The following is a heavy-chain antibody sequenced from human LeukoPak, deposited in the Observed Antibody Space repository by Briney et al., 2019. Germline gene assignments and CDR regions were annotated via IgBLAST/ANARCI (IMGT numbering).Heavy chain of an antibody. CDR3: ARGMSSSGGPRLDGYAI. D-gene: IGHD5-24*01. J-gene: IGHJ4*02. CDR1: GGSISSSSYY. V-gene: IGHV4-39*07. Sequence: PSETLSLTCTVSGGSISSSSYYWGWIRQPPGKGRGWIGSIYYSGSTYNNPSLKSRVTISVDTSKNQFSLKLSSVTAADTAVYYCARGMSSSGGPRLDGYAIWGQGTLVTVST. CDR2: IYYSGST.